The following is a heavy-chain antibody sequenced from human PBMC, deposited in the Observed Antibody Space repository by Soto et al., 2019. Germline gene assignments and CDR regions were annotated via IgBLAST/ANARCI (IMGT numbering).Heavy chain of an antibody. Sequence: EVQLLESGGGLVQPGGSLRLSCTASGFTFSDHAMTWVRQAPGKGLEWVSGISGGGSGAYYADSVKGRFTDSRANSKNTLFLQMDSLRAEDTAVYYCAIDLWWYTHWGQGTLVTVSS. CDR1: GFTFSDHA. J-gene: IGHJ4*02. D-gene: IGHD2-15*01. CDR3: AIDLWWYTH. CDR2: ISGGGSGA. V-gene: IGHV3-23*01.